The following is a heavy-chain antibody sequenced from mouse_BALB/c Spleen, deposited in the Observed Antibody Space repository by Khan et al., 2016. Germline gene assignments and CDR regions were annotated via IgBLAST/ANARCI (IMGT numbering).Heavy chain of an antibody. CDR3: ARGNSYYDYDY. Sequence: QVQLQQSGAELARPGASVKLSCKASGYTFTTYWMQWVKQRPGQGLEWIGAIYPGDGDTRYTQKFKGKATLNEDKSSSTAYMQLSSLASEDSAVYYCARGNSYYDYDYWGQGTTLTVSS. V-gene: IGHV1-87*01. J-gene: IGHJ2*01. CDR2: IYPGDGDT. CDR1: GYTFTTYW. D-gene: IGHD2-4*01.